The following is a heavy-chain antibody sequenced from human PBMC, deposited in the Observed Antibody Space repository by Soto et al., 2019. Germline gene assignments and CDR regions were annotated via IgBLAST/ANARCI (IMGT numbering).Heavy chain of an antibody. CDR3: ARPPYYDILTGTPHDY. V-gene: IGHV4-30-4*01. CDR1: GGSISSGDYY. D-gene: IGHD3-9*01. Sequence: SETLSLTCTVSGGSISSGDYYWSWIRQPPGKGLEWIGYIYYSGSTYYNPSLKSRVTISVDTSKNQFSLKLSSVTAADTAVYYCARPPYYDILTGTPHDYWGQGTLVTVSS. CDR2: IYYSGST. J-gene: IGHJ4*02.